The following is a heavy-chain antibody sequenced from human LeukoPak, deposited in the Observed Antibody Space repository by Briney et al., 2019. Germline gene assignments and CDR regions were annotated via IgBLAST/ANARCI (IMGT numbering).Heavy chain of an antibody. CDR1: GFTFSGSA. Sequence: PGGXXRLSCAASGFTFSGSAMHGVGQASGKGGEGVGRIRRKDNRYATAYAAWGKGRFTIDRDERNNRAEVKMNRQKSEDTAVYYCTRLFRYGDYGEDYWGQGTLVTVSS. CDR3: TRLFRYGDYGEDY. D-gene: IGHD4-17*01. CDR2: IRRKDNRYAT. J-gene: IGHJ4*02. V-gene: IGHV3-73*01.